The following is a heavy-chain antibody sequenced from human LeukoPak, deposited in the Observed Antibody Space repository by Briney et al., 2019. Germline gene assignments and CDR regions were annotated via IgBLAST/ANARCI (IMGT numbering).Heavy chain of an antibody. CDR2: IYYSGST. Sequence: SETLSLTCTVSGGSISSYYWSWIRQPPGQGLEWSGYIYYSGSTNYNPSPKRRVTISVDTSKNQFSLKLSSVTAADTAVYYCARDLDGYNDYWGQGTLVTVSS. CDR1: GGSISSYY. J-gene: IGHJ4*02. D-gene: IGHD5-24*01. V-gene: IGHV4-59*01. CDR3: ARDLDGYNDY.